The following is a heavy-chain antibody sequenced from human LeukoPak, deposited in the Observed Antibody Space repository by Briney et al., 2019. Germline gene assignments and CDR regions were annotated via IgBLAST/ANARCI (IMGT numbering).Heavy chain of an antibody. Sequence: GGSLRLSCAASGFTFTMFGMNWVRQAPGKGLEWVSTISGSGGSTYYADSVKGRFTISRDNSKNTLYLQMNSLRAEDTAVYYCAKDTLNYYDSSGYYYRNWGQGTLVTVSS. V-gene: IGHV3-23*01. CDR1: GFTFTMFG. J-gene: IGHJ4*02. CDR2: ISGSGGST. CDR3: AKDTLNYYDSSGYYYRN. D-gene: IGHD3-22*01.